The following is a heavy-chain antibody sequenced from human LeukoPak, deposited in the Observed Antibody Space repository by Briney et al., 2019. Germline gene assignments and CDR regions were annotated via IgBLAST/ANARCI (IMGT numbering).Heavy chain of an antibody. V-gene: IGHV3-21*01. Sequence: GGSLRLSCAASGFTFSSYSMNWVRQAPGKGLEWVSSISSSSYIYYADSVKGRFTISRDNAKNSLHLQMNSLRAEDTAVYYCARDPFVVGARGGFDYWGQGTLVTVSS. CDR3: ARDPFVVGARGGFDY. CDR1: GFTFSSYS. CDR2: ISSSSYI. J-gene: IGHJ4*02. D-gene: IGHD1-26*01.